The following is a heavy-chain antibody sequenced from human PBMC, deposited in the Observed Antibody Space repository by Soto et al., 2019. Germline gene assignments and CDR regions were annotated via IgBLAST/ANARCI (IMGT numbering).Heavy chain of an antibody. J-gene: IGHJ4*02. V-gene: IGHV3-53*04. D-gene: IGHD3-16*01. CDR2: IYSGGDT. CDR3: ASGGSAGY. CDR1: GITVSSSY. Sequence: EVQLVESGGGLVQPGGTLRLSCAASGITVSSSYMSWVRQAPGKGLEWVSVIYSGGDTNYADSVKGRFTISRHSSKNTLYLQMNSLRTEDTAVYYWASGGSAGYWGQGTLVTVSS.